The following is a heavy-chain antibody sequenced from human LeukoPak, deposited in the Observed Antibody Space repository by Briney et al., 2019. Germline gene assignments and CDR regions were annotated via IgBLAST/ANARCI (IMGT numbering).Heavy chain of an antibody. Sequence: PGRSLRLSCSASGFTFGDYALHWVRQLPGKGLEWVSGISWNSGSIGYADSVKGRFTISRDNAKNSLFLQMNSLRAEDTAVYYCARPLRESGYFYFDYWGQGTLVTVSS. CDR3: ARPLRESGYFYFDY. V-gene: IGHV3-9*01. D-gene: IGHD3-3*01. J-gene: IGHJ4*02. CDR2: ISWNSGSI. CDR1: GFTFGDYA.